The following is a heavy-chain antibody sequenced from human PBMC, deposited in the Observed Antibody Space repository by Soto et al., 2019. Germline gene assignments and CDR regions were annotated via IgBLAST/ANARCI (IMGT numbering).Heavy chain of an antibody. Sequence: ASVKVSCKASGYTFTSYGISWVLQAPGEGLEWMGWISAYNGNTNYAQKLQGRVTMTTDTSTSTAYMELRSLRSEDTAVYYCECWYDSCRKHYYYGMDGWGQGTTLTVSS. CDR2: ISAYNGNT. J-gene: IGHJ6*02. D-gene: IGHD3-22*01. V-gene: IGHV1-18*01. CDR1: GYTFTSYG. CDR3: ECWYDSCRKHYYYGMDG.